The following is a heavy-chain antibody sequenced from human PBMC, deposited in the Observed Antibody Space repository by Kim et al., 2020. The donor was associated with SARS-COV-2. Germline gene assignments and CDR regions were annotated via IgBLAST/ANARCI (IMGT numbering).Heavy chain of an antibody. CDR3: ARVWLVDIPVGDNWFDP. CDR2: ISGYNGDT. CDR1: GYTFNKYG. J-gene: IGHJ5*02. Sequence: ASVKVSCKASGYTFNKYGISWVRQAPGQRLEWMGWISGYNGDTNYAQKFQGRVAVTTDIFTSTAYMELRSLTSDDTAVYYCARVWLVDIPVGDNWFDPWGQGTLVTVSS. D-gene: IGHD2-15*01. V-gene: IGHV1-18*04.